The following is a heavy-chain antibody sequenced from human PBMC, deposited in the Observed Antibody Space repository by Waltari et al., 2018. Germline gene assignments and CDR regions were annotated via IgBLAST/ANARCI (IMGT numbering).Heavy chain of an antibody. CDR2: INSRGNTI. D-gene: IGHD2-15*01. V-gene: IGHV3-11*01. CDR1: GFTFSDYY. Sequence: QAQLVGSGGGLVKPGGYLRRSCAVSGFTFSDYYMSWIRQAPGKGLEWVSYINSRGNTIYYADSVKGRFTISRDNAKNSLYLQMNSLRVEDTAVYYCASGGLVVIVAATHWGQGTLVTVSS. J-gene: IGHJ4*02. CDR3: ASGGLVVIVAATH.